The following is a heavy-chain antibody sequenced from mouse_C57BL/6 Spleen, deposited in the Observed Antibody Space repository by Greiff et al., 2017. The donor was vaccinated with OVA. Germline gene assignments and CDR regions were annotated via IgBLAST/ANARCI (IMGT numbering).Heavy chain of an antibody. V-gene: IGHV1-82*01. J-gene: IGHJ2*01. CDR3: ARYDGSYYFDY. CDR2: IYPGDGDT. Sequence: QVQLQQSGPELVKPGASVKISCKASGYAFSSSWMNWVKQRPGKGLEWIGRIYPGDGDTNYNGKFKGKDTLTADKSSSTAYMQLSSLTSADSAVYFCARYDGSYYFDYWGQGTTLTVSS. CDR1: GYAFSSSW. D-gene: IGHD2-12*01.